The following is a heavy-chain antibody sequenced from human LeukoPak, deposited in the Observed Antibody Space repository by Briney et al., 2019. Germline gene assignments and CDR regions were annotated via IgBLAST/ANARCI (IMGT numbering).Heavy chain of an antibody. CDR1: GYTLTELS. Sequence: ASVKVSCKVSGYTLTELSMHWVRQAPGNGFEWMGGFDPEDGETIYAQKLQGRVTMTEDTSTDTAYMELSSLRSEDTAVYYCATVYGQWLQYRHNDAFDIWGQGTMVTVSS. D-gene: IGHD5-12*01. CDR2: FDPEDGET. CDR3: ATVYGQWLQYRHNDAFDI. J-gene: IGHJ3*02. V-gene: IGHV1-24*01.